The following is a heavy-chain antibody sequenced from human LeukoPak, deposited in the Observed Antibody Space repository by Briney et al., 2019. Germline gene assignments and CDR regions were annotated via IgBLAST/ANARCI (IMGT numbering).Heavy chain of an antibody. CDR3: ARVHITMVRGVSGWFDP. V-gene: IGHV4-61*01. Sequence: PSETLSLTCTVSGGSVSSNIYYWSWIRQPPGKGLEWIGYIYYSGSTNYNPSLKSRVTISVDTSKNQFSLKLTPVTAVDTAVYYCARVHITMVRGVSGWFDPWGQGTLVTVSS. D-gene: IGHD3-10*01. CDR2: IYYSGST. J-gene: IGHJ5*02. CDR1: GGSVSSNIYY.